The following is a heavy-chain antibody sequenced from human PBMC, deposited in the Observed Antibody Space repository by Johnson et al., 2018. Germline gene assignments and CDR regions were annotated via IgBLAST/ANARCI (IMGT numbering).Heavy chain of an antibody. D-gene: IGHD5-18*01. J-gene: IGHJ6*02. CDR1: GYTFTSYD. CDR3: ARARSWGIQLYYYYYGMDV. CDR2: MNPNSGNT. Sequence: QVQLVQSGAEVKKXGASVEVSCKASGYTFTSYDINWVRQATGQGLEWMGYMNPNSGNTGYAQKFQGRVTMTRNISISTAYMELSSLRSEDTAVYYCARARSWGIQLYYYYYGMDVWGQGTTVTVSS. V-gene: IGHV1-8*01.